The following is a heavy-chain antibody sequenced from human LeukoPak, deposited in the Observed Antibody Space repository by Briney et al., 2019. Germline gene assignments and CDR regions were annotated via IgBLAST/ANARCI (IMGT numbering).Heavy chain of an antibody. V-gene: IGHV3-23*01. Sequence: GGSLRLSCAASGFTLSSYAMSWVRQPPGKGLEWVSAISGSDGSTYYADSVKGRFTISRDSSKKKVYLQMNSLRAGDTAKYYCAKDVAATITSGGYYFDLWGQGTLVSVSS. D-gene: IGHD1-26*01. CDR1: GFTLSSYA. CDR3: AKDVAATITSGGYYFDL. J-gene: IGHJ4*02. CDR2: ISGSDGST.